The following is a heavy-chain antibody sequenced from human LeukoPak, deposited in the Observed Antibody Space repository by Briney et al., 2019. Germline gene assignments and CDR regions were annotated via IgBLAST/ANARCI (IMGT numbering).Heavy chain of an antibody. J-gene: IGHJ5*02. CDR1: GFTFSSYS. Sequence: PGGSLRLSCAASGFTFSSYSMNWVRQAPGKGLEWVSYISSSSSTIYYADSVKGRFTISRDNAKNSLYLQMNSLRAEDTAVYYCARGPYDFWNGYPDYNWFDPWGQGTLVTVSS. V-gene: IGHV3-48*04. CDR3: ARGPYDFWNGYPDYNWFDP. CDR2: ISSSSSTI. D-gene: IGHD3-3*01.